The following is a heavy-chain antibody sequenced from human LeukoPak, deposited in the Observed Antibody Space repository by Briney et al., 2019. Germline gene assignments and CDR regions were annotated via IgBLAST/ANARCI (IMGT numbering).Heavy chain of an antibody. CDR3: AKRGVVIRVILVGFHKEAYYFDS. D-gene: IGHD3-22*01. Sequence: GGSLRLSCAVSGVTLSNYGMSWVRQAPGKGLEWAAGISDSGGRTNYADSVKGRFTISRDNPKNTLYLQMNSLRAEDTAVYFCAKRGVVIRVILVGFHKEAYYFDSWGQGALVTVSS. CDR1: GVTLSNYG. V-gene: IGHV3-23*01. J-gene: IGHJ4*02. CDR2: ISDSGGRT.